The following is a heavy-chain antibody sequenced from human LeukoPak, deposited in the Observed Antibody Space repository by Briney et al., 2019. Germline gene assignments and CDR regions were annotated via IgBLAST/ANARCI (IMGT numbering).Heavy chain of an antibody. CDR3: ARRQELSPYDILTGYYITWGGAFDI. Sequence: GESLKISFKGSGYSFTSYWIGWVRQMPGKGLEWMGIIYPGDSDTRYSPSFQGQVTISADKSISTAYLQWSSLKASDTAMYYCARRQELSPYDILTGYYITWGGAFDIWGQGTMVTVSS. J-gene: IGHJ3*02. CDR2: IYPGDSDT. CDR1: GYSFTSYW. D-gene: IGHD3-9*01. V-gene: IGHV5-51*01.